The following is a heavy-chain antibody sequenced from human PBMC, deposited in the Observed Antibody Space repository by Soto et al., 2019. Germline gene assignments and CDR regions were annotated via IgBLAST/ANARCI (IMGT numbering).Heavy chain of an antibody. CDR3: AKPRWQLDDAFDI. D-gene: IGHD2-15*01. Sequence: GGSLRLSCAASGFTFSSYAMSWVRQAPGKGLEWVSAISGSGGSTYYADSVKDRFTISRDNSKNTLYLQMNSLRAEDTAVYYCAKPRWQLDDAFDIWGQGTMVTVSS. V-gene: IGHV3-23*01. CDR2: ISGSGGST. CDR1: GFTFSSYA. J-gene: IGHJ3*02.